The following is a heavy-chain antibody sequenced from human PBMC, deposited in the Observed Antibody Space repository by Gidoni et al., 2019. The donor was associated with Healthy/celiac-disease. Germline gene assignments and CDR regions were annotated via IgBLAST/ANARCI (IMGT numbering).Heavy chain of an antibody. CDR3: ARDSSRIAAAGRDAFDI. Sequence: EVQLVESGGGLVKPGGSLRLSCAASGFTFLSYSMNWVRQAPGKGLEWVSSISSSSSYIYYADSVKGRFTISRDNAKNSLYLQMNSLRAEDTAVYYCARDSSRIAAAGRDAFDIWGQGTMVTVSS. CDR1: GFTFLSYS. J-gene: IGHJ3*02. CDR2: ISSSSSYI. V-gene: IGHV3-21*01. D-gene: IGHD6-13*01.